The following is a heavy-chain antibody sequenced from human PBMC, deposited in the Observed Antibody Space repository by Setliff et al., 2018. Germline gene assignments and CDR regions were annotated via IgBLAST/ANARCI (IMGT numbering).Heavy chain of an antibody. Sequence: ASVKVSCKASGGTFQNYGLTWVRQAPGQGLEWMGGIIPIFGTTNYAHSFKGRVTFTADDSTSTAYMDLSRLTSEDTAVYYCARVLGVDLQYYYLDIWGKGTTVTVSS. CDR2: IIPIFGTT. D-gene: IGHD2-21*01. V-gene: IGHV1-69*13. CDR3: ARVLGVDLQYYYLDI. J-gene: IGHJ6*03. CDR1: GGTFQNYG.